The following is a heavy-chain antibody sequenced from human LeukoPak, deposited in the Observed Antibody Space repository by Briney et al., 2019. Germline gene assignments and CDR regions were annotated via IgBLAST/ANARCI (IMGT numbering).Heavy chain of an antibody. CDR3: AKSSGDEDNWFDP. CDR2: ISGSGGST. CDR1: GFTVSSNY. D-gene: IGHD6-6*01. V-gene: IGHV3-23*01. Sequence: PGGSLRLSCAASGFTVSSNYMSWVRQAPGKGLEWVSAISGSGGSTYYADSVKGRFTISRDNSKNTLYLQMNSLRAEDTAVYYCAKSSGDEDNWFDPWGQGTLVTVSS. J-gene: IGHJ5*02.